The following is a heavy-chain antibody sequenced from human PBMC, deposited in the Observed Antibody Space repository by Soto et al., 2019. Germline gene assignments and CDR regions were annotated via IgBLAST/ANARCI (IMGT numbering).Heavy chain of an antibody. CDR2: IHVTGYT. CDR3: ARGGALRPNGHVPLAF. J-gene: IGHJ4*02. V-gene: IGHV4-30-2*01. CDR1: GDSITSGMYS. Sequence: QLQLRESGSRLVQPSQTLTLTCSVSGDSITSGMYSWSWIRQAPGKGLEWLCNIHVTGYTAFNPSLRRRLTMTVDTSQNQFSLYVNSVTTADTAVYYCARGGALRPNGHVPLAFWGRGTLVTVSS. D-gene: IGHD3-16*01.